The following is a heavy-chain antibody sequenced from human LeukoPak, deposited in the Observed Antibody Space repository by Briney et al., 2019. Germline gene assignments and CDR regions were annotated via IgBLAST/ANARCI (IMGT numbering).Heavy chain of an antibody. CDR1: GGSLSGYY. V-gene: IGHV4-34*01. CDR2: INHGGFT. D-gene: IGHD3-3*01. CDR3: ARLRTLSFTIPAD. Sequence: SETLSLTCAVYGGSLSGYYWSWIRQPPGKGLEWIGEINHGGFTTYNPSLKSRVTISVDTSKNQFSLKLTSLTAADTAVYYCARLRTLSFTIPADWGQGTLVTVSS. J-gene: IGHJ4*02.